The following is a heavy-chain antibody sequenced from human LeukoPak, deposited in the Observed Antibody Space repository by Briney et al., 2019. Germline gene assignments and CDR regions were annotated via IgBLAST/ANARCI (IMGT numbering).Heavy chain of an antibody. CDR2: LSDSGGRT. D-gene: IGHD6-19*01. CDR1: GFTFSSYA. CDR3: AKGSITVAGTSGYFQH. Sequence: GGSLRLSCAASGFTFSSYAMSWVRQAPGKGLEWVSSLSDSGGRTYYADSVKGRFTISRDNSKKTLYLQMNSLRTEDTAVYYCAKGSITVAGTSGYFQHWGQGTLVTVSS. J-gene: IGHJ1*01. V-gene: IGHV3-23*01.